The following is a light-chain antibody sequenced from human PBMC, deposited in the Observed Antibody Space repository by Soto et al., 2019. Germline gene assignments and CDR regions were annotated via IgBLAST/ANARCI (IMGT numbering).Light chain of an antibody. CDR1: QRISTY. J-gene: IGKJ4*01. V-gene: IGKV1-39*01. Sequence: DIQMTQSPSSLSASVGERVTITCRASQRISTYLNWYQQKPGKVPKLLIYAASSLQSGVPSRFSGSGSGTDFTLTISSLQPEDFATYYCQQTHTTFTFGGGTTVEIK. CDR2: AAS. CDR3: QQTHTTFT.